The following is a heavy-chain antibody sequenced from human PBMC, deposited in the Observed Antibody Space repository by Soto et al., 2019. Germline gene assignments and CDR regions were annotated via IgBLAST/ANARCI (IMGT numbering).Heavy chain of an antibody. CDR3: ARTSIPLKVGATKDFDY. Sequence: QVQLVQSGAEVKKPGSSVKVSCTASGVTFSSYAISWVRQAPGQGLEWMGGIITIFGTANYAQKFQGRVTITADESTSTAYMELSSLRSEDTAVYYCARTSIPLKVGATKDFDYWGKGTLVTVSS. V-gene: IGHV1-69*01. CDR2: IITIFGTA. J-gene: IGHJ4*02. D-gene: IGHD1-26*01. CDR1: GVTFSSYA.